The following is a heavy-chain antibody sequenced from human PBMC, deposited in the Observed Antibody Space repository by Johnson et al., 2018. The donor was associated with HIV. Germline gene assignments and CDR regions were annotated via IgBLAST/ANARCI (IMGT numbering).Heavy chain of an antibody. V-gene: IGHV3-30*02. D-gene: IGHD5-18*01. Sequence: QVQLVESGGGVVQPGRPLRLSCAASGFTFSSYGMHWVRQAPGKGLAWVAFIRYDGSNQYYADSVKGRFTISRDNSKNPLYLQMNSLQAEDTAVYYCARVRGYSYGAHAFDIWGQGTMVIVSS. CDR2: IRYDGSNQ. CDR1: GFTFSSYG. CDR3: ARVRGYSYGAHAFDI. J-gene: IGHJ3*02.